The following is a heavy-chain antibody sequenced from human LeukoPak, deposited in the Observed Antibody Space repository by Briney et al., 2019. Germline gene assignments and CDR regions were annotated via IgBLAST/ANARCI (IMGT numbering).Heavy chain of an antibody. CDR2: ISGSGGST. CDR1: GFTFSSYA. J-gene: IGHJ4*02. D-gene: IGHD6-13*01. V-gene: IGHV3-23*01. Sequence: PGGSLRLSCAASGFTFSSYAMSWVRQAPGMGLEWVSTISGSGGSTYYADSVKGRFTISRDNSKNTLYLQMNSLRAEDTAVYYCASPGSSSEDYWGQGTLVTVSS. CDR3: ASPGSSSEDY.